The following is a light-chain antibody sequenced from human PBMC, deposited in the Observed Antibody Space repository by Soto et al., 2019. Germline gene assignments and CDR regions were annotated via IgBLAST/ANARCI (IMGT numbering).Light chain of an antibody. Sequence: QSVLTQSPSASASLGASVKLTCTLSSGHSSYAIAWHQQQPEKGPRHLMKLNSDGSHSKGDGIPDRFSGSSSGAERYLTISSLQSEDEADYYCQTWGTGALWVFGGGTQLTVL. CDR1: SGHSSYA. V-gene: IGLV4-69*01. CDR3: QTWGTGALWV. J-gene: IGLJ3*02. CDR2: LNSDGSH.